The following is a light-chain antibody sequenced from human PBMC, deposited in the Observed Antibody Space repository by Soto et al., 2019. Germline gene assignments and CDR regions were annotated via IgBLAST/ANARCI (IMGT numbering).Light chain of an antibody. Sequence: AIQMTQSPSSVPASVGDRVTITCRASQGIRNDLGWYQQKPGKAPKLLIYDASTLQSGVPSRFSGSGSGTEFALTISSLQPEDFATYYCLQDFNYPRTFGQGTTVEIK. CDR2: DAS. CDR1: QGIRND. J-gene: IGKJ1*01. V-gene: IGKV1-6*01. CDR3: LQDFNYPRT.